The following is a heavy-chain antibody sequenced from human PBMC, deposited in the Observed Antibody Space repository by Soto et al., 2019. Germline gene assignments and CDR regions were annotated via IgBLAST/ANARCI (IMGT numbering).Heavy chain of an antibody. Sequence: GESLKISCKGSGYSFTSYWIDWVRQMPGKGLEWMGIIYPGDSDTRYSPSFQGQVTISADKSISTAYLQWSSLKASDTAMYYCARRGGSAVTADYYYYMDVWGKGTTVTVSS. V-gene: IGHV5-51*01. CDR2: IYPGDSDT. J-gene: IGHJ6*03. CDR3: ARRGGSAVTADYYYYMDV. D-gene: IGHD4-17*01. CDR1: GYSFTSYW.